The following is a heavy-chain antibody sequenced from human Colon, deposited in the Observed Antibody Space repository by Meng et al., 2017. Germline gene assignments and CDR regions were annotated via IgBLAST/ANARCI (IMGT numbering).Heavy chain of an antibody. CDR1: GGSCSSPSYY. CDR3: ARGRGSYSSIDF. Sequence: QAEPQGAGPSLGRASETLSLSCTLSGGSCSSPSYYWSWIRQTPGKSLEWIGYVYYTGRANYNPSLKSRVTISVDTSKNHFSLHLTAVTAADTAVYYCARGRGSYSSIDFWGQGTLVTVSS. V-gene: IGHV4-61*03. D-gene: IGHD1-26*01. CDR2: VYYTGRA. J-gene: IGHJ4*02.